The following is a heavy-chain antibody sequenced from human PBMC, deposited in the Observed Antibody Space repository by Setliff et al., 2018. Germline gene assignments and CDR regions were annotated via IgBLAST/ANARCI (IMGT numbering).Heavy chain of an antibody. D-gene: IGHD3-10*01. CDR1: GFTFSSHW. J-gene: IGHJ1*01. Sequence: GGSLRLSCAASGFTFSSHWMSWVRQAPGKGLEWVANIKEDGSEKYYVDSVKGRFTISRDNTKNSLYLQMNTLRAEDTALYYCASSSGWIPWIQHWGPGTLVTVSS. CDR3: ASSSGWIPWIQH. CDR2: IKEDGSEK. V-gene: IGHV3-7*03.